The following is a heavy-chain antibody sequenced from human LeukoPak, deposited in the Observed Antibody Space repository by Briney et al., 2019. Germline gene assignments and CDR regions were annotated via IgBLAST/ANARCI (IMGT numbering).Heavy chain of an antibody. Sequence: GGSLRLSCAASGFTFSSYAMHWVLQAPGKGLEWVGVISYDGSNKYYADSVKDRFTISRDNSKNTLYLQMNSLRAEDTAVYYCARGRGAVAVGYFDLWGRGTLVTVSS. D-gene: IGHD6-19*01. J-gene: IGHJ2*01. CDR2: ISYDGSNK. CDR3: ARGRGAVAVGYFDL. V-gene: IGHV3-30-3*01. CDR1: GFTFSSYA.